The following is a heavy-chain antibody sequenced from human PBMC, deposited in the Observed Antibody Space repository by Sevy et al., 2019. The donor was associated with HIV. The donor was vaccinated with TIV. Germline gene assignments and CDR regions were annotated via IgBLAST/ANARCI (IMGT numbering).Heavy chain of an antibody. Sequence: GGSLRLSCAASGFTFSTYGMHWVRQAPGKGLEWVAVIWFDGSNTYYADSVKGRFTISRDIAKNTLYLQMNSLRAEDTAVYYCARKGWDGYNIPIDYWGQGTLVTVSS. CDR1: GFTFSTYG. V-gene: IGHV3-33*01. CDR2: IWFDGSNT. D-gene: IGHD5-12*01. CDR3: ARKGWDGYNIPIDY. J-gene: IGHJ4*02.